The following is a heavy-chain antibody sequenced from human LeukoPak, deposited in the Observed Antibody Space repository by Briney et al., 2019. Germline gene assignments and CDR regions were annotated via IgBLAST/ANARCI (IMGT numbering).Heavy chain of an antibody. D-gene: IGHD3-22*01. CDR3: TTGPDSSGYYVGYYYYYGMDV. CDR2: IKSKTDGGTT. CDR1: GFTFSNAW. Sequence: GGSLRLSCAASGFTFSNAWMSWVRQAPGKGLEWVGRIKSKTDGGTTDYAAPVKGRFTISRGDSKNTLYLQMNSLKTEDTAVYYCTTGPDSSGYYVGYYYYYGMDVWGQGTTVTVSS. J-gene: IGHJ6*02. V-gene: IGHV3-15*01.